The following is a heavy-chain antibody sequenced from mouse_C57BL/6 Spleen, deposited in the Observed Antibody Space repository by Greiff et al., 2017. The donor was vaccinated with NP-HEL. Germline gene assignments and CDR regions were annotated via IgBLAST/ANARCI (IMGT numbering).Heavy chain of an antibody. J-gene: IGHJ2*01. D-gene: IGHD1-1*01. CDR3: TRDKGITTVVAPFDY. CDR2: ISSGGDYI. V-gene: IGHV5-9-1*02. CDR1: GFTFSSYA. Sequence: EVKLVDSGEGLVKPGGSLKLSCAASGFTFSSYAMSWVRQTPEKRLEWVAYISSGGDYIYYADTVKGRFTISRENARNTLYLQMSSLKSEDTAMYYCTRDKGITTVVAPFDYWGQGTTLTVSS.